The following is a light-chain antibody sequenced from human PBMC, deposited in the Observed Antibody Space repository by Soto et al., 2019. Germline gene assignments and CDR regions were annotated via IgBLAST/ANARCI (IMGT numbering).Light chain of an antibody. J-gene: IGLJ3*02. CDR1: NSNIGRNT. CDR3: AAWHESPNVPV. Sequence: QSVLTQPPSASGTPGQRVTISCSGSNSNIGRNTVNWYQQFPGAAPNLLIHSDNQRPSGVPERFSGSRSGTSASLAISGLQSEDEADYYCAAWHESPNVPVFGGGTKLTVL. CDR2: SDN. V-gene: IGLV1-44*01.